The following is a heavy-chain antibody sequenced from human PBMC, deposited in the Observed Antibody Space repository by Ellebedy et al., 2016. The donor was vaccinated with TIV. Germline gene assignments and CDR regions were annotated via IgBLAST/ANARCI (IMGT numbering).Heavy chain of an antibody. J-gene: IGHJ6*02. CDR1: GYTFTSYY. Sequence: ASVKVSCKASGYTFTSYYMHWVRQAPGQGLEWMGIINPSGGSTSYAQKFQGRVTMTRDTSTSTVYMELSSLRSEDTAVYYCARGSSSSWYPSLYYYYGMDVWGQGTTVTVSS. CDR2: INPSGGST. CDR3: ARGSSSSWYPSLYYYYGMDV. V-gene: IGHV1-46*01. D-gene: IGHD6-13*01.